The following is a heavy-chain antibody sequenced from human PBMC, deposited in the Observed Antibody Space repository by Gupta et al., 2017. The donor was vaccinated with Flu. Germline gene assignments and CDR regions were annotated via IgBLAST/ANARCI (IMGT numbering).Heavy chain of an antibody. CDR3: ASRPDDGLIYYYDY. V-gene: IGHV1-2*02. Sequence: QAPGQGLEWMGWINPDNGGTTRYAQRFQGRVTMTRDTSISTAYMELRSLGSDDTAVYYCASRPDDGLIYYYDYWGQGTLVIVSS. CDR2: INPDNGGT. J-gene: IGHJ4*02. D-gene: IGHD1-1*01.